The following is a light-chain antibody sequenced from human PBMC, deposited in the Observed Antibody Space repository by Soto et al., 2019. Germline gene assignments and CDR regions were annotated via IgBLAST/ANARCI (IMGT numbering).Light chain of an antibody. CDR2: DAS. Sequence: DIQMTQSPSTLSASVGDRVTITCRASQSLSMWLAWYQQKPGKAPKLLISDASNLESGVPSRSSGSGSGTAFTLTIGSLHPDDFATYYCQQYSRYPLTFGGGTKVDIK. CDR3: QQYSRYPLT. J-gene: IGKJ4*01. V-gene: IGKV1-5*01. CDR1: QSLSMW.